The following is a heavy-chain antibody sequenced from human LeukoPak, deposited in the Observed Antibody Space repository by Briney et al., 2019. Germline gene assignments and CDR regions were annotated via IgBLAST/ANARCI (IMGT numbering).Heavy chain of an antibody. CDR1: GFTFTNYA. Sequence: ASVKVSCKASGFTFTNYAISWVRQAPGQGLEWLAWISVDNGNTNYIRNLQGRATLTTDTSTSTAYMELRNLRSDDTAVYYCARDSWARAYDIDHWGQGTLVTVSS. D-gene: IGHD5-12*01. J-gene: IGHJ5*02. CDR3: ARDSWARAYDIDH. V-gene: IGHV1-18*01. CDR2: ISVDNGNT.